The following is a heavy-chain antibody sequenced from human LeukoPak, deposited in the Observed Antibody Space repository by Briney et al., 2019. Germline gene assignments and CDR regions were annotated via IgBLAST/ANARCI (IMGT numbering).Heavy chain of an antibody. J-gene: IGHJ5*02. V-gene: IGHV4-39*07. CDR1: GGSISSSPYY. D-gene: IGHD3-10*01. CDR2: IYYSGAT. CDR3: ARSFTISWWFDP. Sequence: PSETLSLTCTVSGGSISSSPYYWGWIRQPPGKGLEWIGSIYYSGATHYSPSLESRVTISVDTSKNQFSLKLASVTAADTAVYYCARSFTISWWFDPWGQGTLVTVSS.